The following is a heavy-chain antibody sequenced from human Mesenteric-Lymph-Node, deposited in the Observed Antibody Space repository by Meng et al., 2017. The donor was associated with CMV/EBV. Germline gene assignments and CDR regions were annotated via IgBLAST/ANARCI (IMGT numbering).Heavy chain of an antibody. CDR2: ISFDGSNQ. CDR3: ARGPPFDY. J-gene: IGHJ4*02. Sequence: GESLKISCVGAGFTFRSYSIHWVRQAPGKGLEWVALISFDGSNQYYADSAKGRFTVSRDNSQNTLYLQMNGLRTEDTAVYYCARGPPFDYWGQGTLVTVSS. V-gene: IGHV3-30*04. CDR1: GFTFRSYS.